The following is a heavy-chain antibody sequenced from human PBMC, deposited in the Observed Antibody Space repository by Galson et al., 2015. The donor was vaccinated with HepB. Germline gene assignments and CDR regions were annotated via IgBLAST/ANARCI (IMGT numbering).Heavy chain of an antibody. Sequence: CAISGDSVSSNSAAWNWIRQSPSRGLEWLGRTFYRSKWYNDYAVSVKSRITINPDTSKNQFSLQLISVTPEDTAVYYCAREGPLTTMTPSFDYWGQGTLVSVSS. D-gene: IGHD4-17*01. V-gene: IGHV6-1*01. CDR3: AREGPLTTMTPSFDY. CDR2: TFYRSKWYN. J-gene: IGHJ4*02. CDR1: GDSVSSNSAA.